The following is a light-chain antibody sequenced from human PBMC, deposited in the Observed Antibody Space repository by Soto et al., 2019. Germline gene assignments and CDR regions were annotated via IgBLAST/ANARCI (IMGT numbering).Light chain of an antibody. J-gene: IGKJ1*01. Sequence: IVLTQSAVTLSLSPASTPTVAFMPRQSVSGNCLAWYQQTPGQAPRLLFFGASIRATGIPDRFSGSGSGTDFTLTISRLEPEDSAVYHCQQYVSSPTTFGQGTKVDIK. V-gene: IGKV3-20*01. CDR3: QQYVSSPTT. CDR1: QSVSGNC. CDR2: GAS.